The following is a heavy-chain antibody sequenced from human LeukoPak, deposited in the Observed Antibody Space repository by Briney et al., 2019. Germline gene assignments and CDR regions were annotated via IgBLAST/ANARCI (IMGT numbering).Heavy chain of an antibody. CDR2: IYYSGST. V-gene: IGHV4-59*08. CDR3: ARSRYGDYGLSDY. J-gene: IGHJ4*02. Sequence: SETLSLTCTVSGGSISSYYWSWIRQPPGKGLEGIGYIYYSGSTNYNPSLKSRVTISVDTSKNQFSLKLSSVTAADTAVYYCARSRYGDYGLSDYWGQGTLVTVSS. CDR1: GGSISSYY. D-gene: IGHD4-17*01.